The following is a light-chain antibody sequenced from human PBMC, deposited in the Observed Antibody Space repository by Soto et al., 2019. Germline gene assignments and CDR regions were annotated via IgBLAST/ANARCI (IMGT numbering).Light chain of an antibody. CDR3: QQSNNWPLS. CDR2: GAS. CDR1: QSVSSN. J-gene: IGKJ5*01. V-gene: IGKV3-15*01. Sequence: EIVMTQSPATLSVSPGERATLSCRASQSVSSNSAWYQQKPGQAPRLLIYGASTRATGIPARFSGSGSGTEFTLPISSLQSEDFAVYYCQQSNNWPLSFGQGTRLEIK.